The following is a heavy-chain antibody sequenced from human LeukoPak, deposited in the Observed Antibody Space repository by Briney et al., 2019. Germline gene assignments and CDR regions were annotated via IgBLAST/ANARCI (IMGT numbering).Heavy chain of an antibody. CDR1: GFTFSSYG. CDR3: ARPSRSTGPAY. D-gene: IGHD2-2*01. Sequence: GGSLRLSCAASGFTFSSYGMNWVRQAPGKGLEWVSWISSTSNTIYYADSVKGRFTISRDNAKNSLDLQMNSLRDEDTAVYYCARPSRSTGPAYWGQGTLVTVSS. V-gene: IGHV3-48*02. CDR2: ISSTSNTI. J-gene: IGHJ4*02.